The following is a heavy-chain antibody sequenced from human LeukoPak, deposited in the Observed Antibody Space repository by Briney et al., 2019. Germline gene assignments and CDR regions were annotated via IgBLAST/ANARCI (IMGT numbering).Heavy chain of an antibody. D-gene: IGHD3-9*01. CDR1: GFTFSDYY. V-gene: IGHV3-11*01. J-gene: IGHJ4*02. CDR2: ISSSGSTI. CDR3: ARDRLRSRYDILTGYYY. Sequence: GGSLRLSCAASGFTFSDYYMSWIRQAPGKGLEWVSYISSSGSTIYYADSVKGRFTISRDNAKNSLYLQMNGLRAEDTAVYYCARDRLRSRYDILTGYYYWGQGTLVTVSS.